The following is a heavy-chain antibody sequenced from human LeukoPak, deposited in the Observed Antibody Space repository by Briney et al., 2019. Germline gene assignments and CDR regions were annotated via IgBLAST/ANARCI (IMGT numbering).Heavy chain of an antibody. J-gene: IGHJ4*02. D-gene: IGHD6-6*01. V-gene: IGHV3-66*01. Sequence: GGSLRLSCAASGFTVSSNYMSWVRQAPGKGLEWVSVIYSGGSTYYADSVKGRFTISRDNSKNTLYLQMNSLRAEDTAVYYCAREHSSSSGPGYFDYWDQGTLVTVSS. CDR3: AREHSSSSGPGYFDY. CDR2: IYSGGST. CDR1: GFTVSSNY.